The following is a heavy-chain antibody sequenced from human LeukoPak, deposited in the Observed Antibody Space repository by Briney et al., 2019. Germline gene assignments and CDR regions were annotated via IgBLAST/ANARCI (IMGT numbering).Heavy chain of an antibody. CDR1: GYTFTSYD. CDR2: MNPNSGNT. CDR3: ARAERDSSGYYKDY. V-gene: IGHV1-8*01. Sequence: ASVKVSCKASGYTFTSYDINWVRQATGQGLEWMGWMNPNSGNTGYAQKFQGRVTMTRNTSISTAYMELSSLRSEDTAVYYCARAERDSSGYYKDYWGQGTLVTVSS. D-gene: IGHD3-22*01. J-gene: IGHJ4*02.